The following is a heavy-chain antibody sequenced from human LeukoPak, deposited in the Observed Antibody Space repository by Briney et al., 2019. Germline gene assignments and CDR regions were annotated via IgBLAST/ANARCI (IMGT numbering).Heavy chain of an antibody. CDR3: ARLARDGYNYNWFDP. CDR1: GGSISSYY. V-gene: IGHV4-4*09. CDR2: IYTSGST. Sequence: SETLSLTCTVSGGSISSYYWSWIRQPPGKGLEWIGYIYTSGSTNYNPSLKSRVTISVDTSKHQFSLKLSSVTAADTAVYYCARLARDGYNYNWFDPWGQGTLVTVSS. J-gene: IGHJ5*02. D-gene: IGHD5-24*01.